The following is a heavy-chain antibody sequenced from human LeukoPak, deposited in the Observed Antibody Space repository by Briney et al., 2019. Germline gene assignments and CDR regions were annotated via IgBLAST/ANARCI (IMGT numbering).Heavy chain of an antibody. CDR3: AKPPRVVVVTAFDS. V-gene: IGHV3-23*01. CDR1: GFTFSSYA. D-gene: IGHD2-21*02. J-gene: IGHJ4*02. CDR2: ITGSGSST. Sequence: GGSLRLSCAASGFTFSSYAMTWVRQAPGKGLEWVSSITGSGSSTYYADSVKGRFTISRDNSKNMLYVQMNSLRAEDTAVYFCAKPPRVVVVTAFDSWGQGTLVTVSS.